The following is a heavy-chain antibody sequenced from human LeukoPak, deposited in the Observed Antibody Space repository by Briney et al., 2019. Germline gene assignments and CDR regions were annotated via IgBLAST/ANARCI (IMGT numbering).Heavy chain of an antibody. CDR3: ARESPGYRAHFDY. Sequence: GGSLRLSCAASGFTVSSNYMSWVRQAPGKGLEWVSVIYSGGSTYYADSVKGRFTISRDNAKNSLYLQMNSLRAEDTAVYYCARESPGYRAHFDYWGQGTLVTVSS. J-gene: IGHJ4*02. V-gene: IGHV3-53*01. CDR2: IYSGGST. CDR1: GFTVSSNY. D-gene: IGHD6-13*01.